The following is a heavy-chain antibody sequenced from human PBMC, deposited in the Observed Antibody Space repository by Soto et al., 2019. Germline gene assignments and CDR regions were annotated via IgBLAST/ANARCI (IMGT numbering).Heavy chain of an antibody. J-gene: IGHJ4*02. CDR2: ISSSSSTI. Sequence: GGSLRLSCAASGFTFSSYSMNWVRQAPGKGLEWVSYISSSSSTIYYADSVKGRFTISRDNAKNSLYLQMNSLRAEDSAVYYCATDESAGYYYFDYWGQGTLVTVSS. D-gene: IGHD3-9*01. V-gene: IGHV3-48*01. CDR1: GFTFSSYS. CDR3: ATDESAGYYYFDY.